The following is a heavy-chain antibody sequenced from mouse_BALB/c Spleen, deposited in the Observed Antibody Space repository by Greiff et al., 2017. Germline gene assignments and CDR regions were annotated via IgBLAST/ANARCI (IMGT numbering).Heavy chain of an antibody. CDR2: IDPSDSYT. D-gene: IGHD1-1*01. CDR1: GYTFTSYW. Sequence: QVQLQQPGAELVKPGASVKLSCKASGYTFTSYWMHWVKQRPGQGLEWIGEIDPSDSYTNYNQKFKGKATLTVDKSSSTAYMQLSSLTSEDSAVYYCAGGGYGSSYVGVWFAYWGQGTLVTVSA. CDR3: AGGGYGSSYVGVWFAY. V-gene: IGHV1-69*02. J-gene: IGHJ3*01.